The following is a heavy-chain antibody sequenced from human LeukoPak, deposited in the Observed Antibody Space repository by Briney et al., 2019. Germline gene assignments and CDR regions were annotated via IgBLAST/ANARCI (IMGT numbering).Heavy chain of an antibody. CDR1: GGSISGYY. D-gene: IGHD4-17*01. CDR2: GHTSGIT. V-gene: IGHV4-4*07. Sequence: PSETLSLTCTVSGGSISGYYWSWIRQPAGKGLEWIGRGHTSGITNYNASLLSRVTMSVDTSKNQLSLKLNSVTAADTAVYFCARYRDGYYFDYWGQGTLVTVSS. CDR3: ARYRDGYYFDY. J-gene: IGHJ4*02.